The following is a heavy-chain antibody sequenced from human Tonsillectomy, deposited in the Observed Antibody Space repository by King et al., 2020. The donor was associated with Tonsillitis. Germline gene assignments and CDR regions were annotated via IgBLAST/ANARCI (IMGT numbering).Heavy chain of an antibody. V-gene: IGHV3-33*05. CDR1: GFSFRSYG. J-gene: IGHJ4*02. D-gene: IGHD3-10*01. CDR2: ISYDGSKK. Sequence: VQLVESEGGVVQPGRSLRLSCAASGFSFRSYGVHWVRQAPGKGLDWIAVISYDGSKKNYADSVKGRFTISRDNSNNTLYLQMNSLRVEDTAVYYCAGGGCWGGGGGMNSWGQGPLVTV. CDR3: AGGGCWGGGGGMNS.